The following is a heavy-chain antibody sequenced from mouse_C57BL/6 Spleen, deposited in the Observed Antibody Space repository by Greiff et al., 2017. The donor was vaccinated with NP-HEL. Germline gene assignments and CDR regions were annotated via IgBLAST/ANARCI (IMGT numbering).Heavy chain of an antibody. CDR1: GYTFTSYW. CDR2: IHPNSGST. V-gene: IGHV1-64*01. Sequence: QVQLQQSGAELVKPGASVKLSCKASGYTFTSYWMHWVKQRPGQGLEWIGMIHPNSGSTNYNEKFKSKATLTVDQSSSTAYMQLSSLTSEDSAVYYCARHITTVVAPYGMDYWGQGTSVTVPS. CDR3: ARHITTVVAPYGMDY. J-gene: IGHJ4*01. D-gene: IGHD1-1*01.